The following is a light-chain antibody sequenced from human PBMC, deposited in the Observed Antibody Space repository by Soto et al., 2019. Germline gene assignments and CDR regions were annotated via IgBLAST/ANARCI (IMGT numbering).Light chain of an antibody. CDR3: QQRSNRPPKLT. CDR2: DAS. V-gene: IGKV3-11*01. Sequence: EIVLTQSPATLSLSPGERATLSCRASQSVSSYLAWYQQKPGQAPRLLIYDASNRATGIPARFSGSGSGTDFTLTISSLEPEDFAVYYGQQRSNRPPKLTFGPGTKVDIK. J-gene: IGKJ3*01. CDR1: QSVSSY.